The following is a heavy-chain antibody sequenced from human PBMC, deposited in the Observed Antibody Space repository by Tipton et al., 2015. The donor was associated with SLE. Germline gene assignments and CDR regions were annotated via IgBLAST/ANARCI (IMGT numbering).Heavy chain of an antibody. Sequence: TLSLTCSVSGGSISTTSYYWGWIRQPPGKGLEWIANIYHDGSTYYNPSLKSRVTISGDTSKNQFSLKLTSVTAADTAVFYCARHRGYFTVSDYIDYWGQGTLVTVSS. CDR3: ARHRGYFTVSDYIDY. CDR2: IYHDGST. D-gene: IGHD2-8*01. V-gene: IGHV4-39*07. CDR1: GGSISTTSYY. J-gene: IGHJ4*02.